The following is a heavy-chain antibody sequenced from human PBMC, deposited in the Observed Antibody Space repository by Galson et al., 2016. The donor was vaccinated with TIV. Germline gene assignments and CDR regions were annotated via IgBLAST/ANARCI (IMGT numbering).Heavy chain of an antibody. Sequence: SVKVSCKASGYTFSKYGISWVRQAPGQGLEWMGWISGYSGNTNYARKLKGRVRMTTDTSTGTAFMEVRSLTSDDTAVYYCARDRGSMTMILVVDYYYGMDVWGQGTTVTVSS. CDR1: GYTFSKYG. CDR2: ISGYSGNT. D-gene: IGHD3-22*01. CDR3: ARDRGSMTMILVVDYYYGMDV. J-gene: IGHJ6*02. V-gene: IGHV1-18*04.